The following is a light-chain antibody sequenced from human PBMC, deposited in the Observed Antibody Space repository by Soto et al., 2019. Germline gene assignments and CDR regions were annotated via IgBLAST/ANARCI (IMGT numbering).Light chain of an antibody. CDR1: QSLLHSNGYNY. V-gene: IGKV2-28*01. CDR2: LGS. J-gene: IGKJ1*01. CDR3: MQPLQSWT. Sequence: DIVMTQSPLSLPVTPGEPASISCRSSQSLLHSNGYNYLDWYLQKPGQSPQLLIYLGSNRASGVPDRFSGSGSGTDFTLKISRVEAEDVGLYYCMQPLQSWTFGQGT.